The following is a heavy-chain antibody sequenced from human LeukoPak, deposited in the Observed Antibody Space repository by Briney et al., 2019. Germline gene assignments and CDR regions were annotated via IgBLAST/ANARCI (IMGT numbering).Heavy chain of an antibody. CDR2: IPYDGRNQ. D-gene: IGHD3-3*01. CDR1: GFTFSSYG. CDR3: AKVGTIFGVTYLDY. Sequence: GGSLSLSCVASGFTFSSYGMHWVRQAPGKGLEWMAFIPYDGRNQYFADSVKGRFTISRDISKNTLHLQMNSLRTEDTAVYYCAKVGTIFGVTYLDYWGQGTLVTVSS. V-gene: IGHV3-30*02. J-gene: IGHJ4*02.